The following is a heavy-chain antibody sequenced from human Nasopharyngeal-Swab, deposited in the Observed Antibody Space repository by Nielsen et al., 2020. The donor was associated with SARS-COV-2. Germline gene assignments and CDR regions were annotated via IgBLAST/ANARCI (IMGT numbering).Heavy chain of an antibody. Sequence: ASVKVSCKASGYTFTDYGISWVRQVPGQGLEWIGWISGYNGNPYYAQTTNYAQNLQDRVTMTTETSTTTAYMELKSLRSDDTAVYFCARADGYDTSNSQIDYWGQGTLVTVSS. J-gene: IGHJ4*02. D-gene: IGHD3-9*01. CDR1: GYTFTDYG. CDR3: ARADGYDTSNSQIDY. CDR2: ISGYNGNPYYAQTT. V-gene: IGHV1-18*01.